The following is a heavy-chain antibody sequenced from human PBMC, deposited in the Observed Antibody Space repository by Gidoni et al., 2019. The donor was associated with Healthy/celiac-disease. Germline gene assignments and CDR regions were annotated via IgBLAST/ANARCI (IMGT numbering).Heavy chain of an antibody. Sequence: QGQLQESGPGLVKPSETLSLTCTVSGYSISSGYYWGWIRQPPGKGLEWIGSIYHSGSTYYNPSLKSRVTISVDTSKNQFSLKLSSVTAADTAVYCCARGEELDYWGQGTLVTVSS. CDR3: ARGEELDY. V-gene: IGHV4-38-2*02. CDR2: IYHSGST. CDR1: GYSISSGYY. J-gene: IGHJ4*02.